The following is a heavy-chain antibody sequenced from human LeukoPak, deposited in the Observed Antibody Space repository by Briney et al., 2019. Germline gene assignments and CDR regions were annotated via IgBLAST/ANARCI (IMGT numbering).Heavy chain of an antibody. CDR1: GGSFTGYY. V-gene: IGHV4-34*01. CDR2: VNHFNSI. J-gene: IGHJ4*02. CDR3: ARRGYSNGSFDS. Sequence: SETLSLTCDVSGGSFTGYYWTWIRQPPGKGLEWLGEVNHFNSISYTPSLKGRATISADTSRNQLSLKLNSVTAADTAVYYCARRGYSNGSFDSWGQGTLVTVSS. D-gene: IGHD6-19*01.